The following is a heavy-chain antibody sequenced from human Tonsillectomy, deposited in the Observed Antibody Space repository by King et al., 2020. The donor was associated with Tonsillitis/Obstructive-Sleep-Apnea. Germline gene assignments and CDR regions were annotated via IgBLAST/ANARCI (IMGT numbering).Heavy chain of an antibody. J-gene: IGHJ4*02. CDR3: AKGGVGATFAY. CDR2: ISYDGSNK. D-gene: IGHD1-26*01. Sequence: VQLVESGGGVVQPGRSLRLSCAASGFTFSSYGMHWVRQAPGKGLEWVAVISYDGSNKYYADSVKGRFTISRDNSKNTLYLQMNSLRAEDTAVYYCAKGGVGATFAYWGQGTLVTVSS. V-gene: IGHV3-30*18. CDR1: GFTFSSYG.